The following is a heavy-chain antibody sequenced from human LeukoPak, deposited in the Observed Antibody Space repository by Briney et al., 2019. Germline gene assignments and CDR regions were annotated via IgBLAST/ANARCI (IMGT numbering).Heavy chain of an antibody. Sequence: GGCLRLSCAASGFPFSSNDMSWVRQPPAREREGVAAISNGKTYYAATVRGRFAISRDDSTNTVYLHMNSLRDEDTALYHCVREAGEGAPVGVKTNWFDPWGQGTLVTVSS. V-gene: IGHV3-23*01. D-gene: IGHD4/OR15-4a*01. CDR3: VREAGEGAPVGVKTNWFDP. CDR2: ISNGKT. CDR1: GFPFSSND. J-gene: IGHJ5*02.